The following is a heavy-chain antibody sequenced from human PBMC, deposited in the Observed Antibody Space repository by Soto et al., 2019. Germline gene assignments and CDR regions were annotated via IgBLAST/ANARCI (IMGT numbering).Heavy chain of an antibody. D-gene: IGHD1-1*01. V-gene: IGHV3-15*01. CDR1: GFTYSNAW. J-gene: IGHJ3*01. Sequence: EVQLVESGGGLVKPGGSLRLSCAASGFTYSNAWMSWVRQAPWKGLEWVGRIKSETDGGTTDYAAPVKGRFTISRHDSKNTLYLQINSLKTEDTAVYYCTTGVGYNWNADDAFDFSGQGTMVTVSS. CDR3: TTGVGYNWNADDAFDF. CDR2: IKSETDGGTT.